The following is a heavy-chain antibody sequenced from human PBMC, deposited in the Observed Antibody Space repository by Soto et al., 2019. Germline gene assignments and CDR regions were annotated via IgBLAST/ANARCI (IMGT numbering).Heavy chain of an antibody. J-gene: IGHJ6*02. CDR1: GYSFTSYW. D-gene: IGHD5-18*01. CDR2: IYPGDSDT. V-gene: IGHV5-51*01. Sequence: PGESLKISCKGSGYSFTSYWIGWVRQMPGKGLEWMGIIYPGDSDTRYSPSFQGQVTISADKSISTAYLQWSSLKASDTAMYYCERHGSIQIKEDGMDVWGQGTTVTVYS. CDR3: ERHGSIQIKEDGMDV.